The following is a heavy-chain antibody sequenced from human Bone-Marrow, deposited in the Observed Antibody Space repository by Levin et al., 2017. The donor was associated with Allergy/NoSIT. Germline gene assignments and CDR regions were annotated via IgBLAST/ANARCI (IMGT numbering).Heavy chain of an antibody. CDR1: GFTVSSNY. J-gene: IGHJ6*02. CDR3: ASATAYNGSSSDYYYYYGMDV. D-gene: IGHD6-6*01. Sequence: PGGSLRLSCAASGFTVSSNYMSWVRQAPGKGLEWVSVIYSGGSTYYADSVKGRFTISRDNSKNTLYLQMNSLRAEDTAVYYCASATAYNGSSSDYYYYYGMDVWGQGTTVTVSS. V-gene: IGHV3-53*01. CDR2: IYSGGST.